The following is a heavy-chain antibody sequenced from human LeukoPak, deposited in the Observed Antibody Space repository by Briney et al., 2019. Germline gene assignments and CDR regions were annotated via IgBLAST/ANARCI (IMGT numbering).Heavy chain of an antibody. J-gene: IGHJ4*02. CDR3: ARDPIMVRAAPYY. CDR2: INPNSGGT. V-gene: IGHV1-2*02. D-gene: IGHD3-10*01. CDR1: GYTFTAYY. Sequence: GASVKVSCKASGYTFTAYYMHWVRQAPGQGLEWMGWINPNSGGTNYAQKFQGSVTMTRDTSNSTAYMEMSRLRSDDTAVYYCARDPIMVRAAPYYWGQGTLVTVSP.